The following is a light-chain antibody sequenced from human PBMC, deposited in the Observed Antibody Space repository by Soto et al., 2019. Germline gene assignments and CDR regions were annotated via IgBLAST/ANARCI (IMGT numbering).Light chain of an antibody. J-gene: IGLJ1*01. Sequence: VLTQPASVSGSPGQSITISCTGTTSDVGGYNYVSWYQQHPGKVPKLLIHEVSNRPSGVSNRFSGSKSGNTASLTISGLQAEDEADYYCLSKTSSISYVFGTGTKV. CDR1: TSDVGGYNY. CDR2: EVS. V-gene: IGLV2-14*01. CDR3: LSKTSSISYV.